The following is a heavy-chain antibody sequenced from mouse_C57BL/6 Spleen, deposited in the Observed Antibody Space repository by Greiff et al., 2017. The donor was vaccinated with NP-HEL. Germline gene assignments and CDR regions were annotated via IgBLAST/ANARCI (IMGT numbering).Heavy chain of an antibody. Sequence: EVKVVESGGGLVKPGGSLKLSCAASGFTFSDYGMHWVRQAPEKGLEWVAYISSGSSTIYYADTVKGRFTISRDNAKNTLFLQMTSLRSEDTAMYYCARMGYNYGGAWFAYWGQGTLVTVSA. J-gene: IGHJ3*01. D-gene: IGHD2-12*01. CDR1: GFTFSDYG. V-gene: IGHV5-17*01. CDR2: ISSGSSTI. CDR3: ARMGYNYGGAWFAY.